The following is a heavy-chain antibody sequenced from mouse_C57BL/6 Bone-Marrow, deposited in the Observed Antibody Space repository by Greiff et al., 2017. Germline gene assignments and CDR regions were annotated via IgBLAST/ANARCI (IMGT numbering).Heavy chain of an antibody. D-gene: IGHD2-3*01. CDR2: INPSTGGT. Sequence: EFQLQQSGPELVKPGASVKISCKASGYSFTGYYMNWVKQSPEKSLEWIGEINPSTGGTTYNQKFKAKATLTVDKSSSTAYMQLKSLTSEDSAVYYCARGGIYDGYSYYFDYWGQGTTLTVAS. J-gene: IGHJ2*01. V-gene: IGHV1-42*01. CDR1: GYSFTGYY. CDR3: ARGGIYDGYSYYFDY.